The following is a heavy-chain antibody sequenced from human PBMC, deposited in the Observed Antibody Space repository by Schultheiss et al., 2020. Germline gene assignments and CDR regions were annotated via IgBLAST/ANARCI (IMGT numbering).Heavy chain of an antibody. CDR1: GGSISSYY. D-gene: IGHD3-10*01. CDR2: IYYSGST. Sequence: SQTLSLTCTVSGGSISSYYWSWIRQPPGKGLEWIGYIYYSGSTNYNPSLKSRVTISVDTSKNQFSLKLSSVTAADTAVYYCAKGYGFGEGHGMDVWGQGTTVTVSS. V-gene: IGHV4-59*01. J-gene: IGHJ6*02. CDR3: AKGYGFGEGHGMDV.